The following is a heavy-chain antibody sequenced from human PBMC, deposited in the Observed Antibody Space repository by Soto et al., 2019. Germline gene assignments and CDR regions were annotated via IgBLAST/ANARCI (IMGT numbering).Heavy chain of an antibody. D-gene: IGHD6-13*01. Sequence: VQLVESGGGLVQPGGSLRLSCAASGFTFSSYWMSWVRQAPGKGLEWVANIKQDGSEKYYVDSVKGRFTISRDNAKNSLYLQMNSLRAEDTAVYYCARDIAAAIGLWFDPWGQGTLVTVSS. CDR1: GFTFSSYW. J-gene: IGHJ5*02. V-gene: IGHV3-7*01. CDR2: IKQDGSEK. CDR3: ARDIAAAIGLWFDP.